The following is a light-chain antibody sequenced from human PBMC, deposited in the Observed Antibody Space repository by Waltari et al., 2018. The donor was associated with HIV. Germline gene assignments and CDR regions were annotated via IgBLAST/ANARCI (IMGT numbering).Light chain of an antibody. V-gene: IGKV1-9*01. Sequence: DIQLTQSPSFLSASVGDRVIITCRASQDISSHLAWYQQKPGKAPNLLIYVASILESGVPSRFSGSGSGTEFTLTINSLQPEDFATYYCQQHRNPPLTFGPGTKVDI. CDR3: QQHRNPPLT. J-gene: IGKJ3*01. CDR2: VAS. CDR1: QDISSH.